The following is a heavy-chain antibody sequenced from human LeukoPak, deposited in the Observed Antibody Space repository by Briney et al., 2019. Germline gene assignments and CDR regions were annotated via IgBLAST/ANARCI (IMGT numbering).Heavy chain of an antibody. CDR1: GFTFSSFA. V-gene: IGHV3-30-3*01. CDR2: ISSDGTNK. CDR3: ARNALLDY. Sequence: PGRSLRLSCAASGFTFSSFAIHWVRLASGKGLEWVSVISSDGTNKYYGDSVKGRFTISRDNSMNTVYLQMNSLRAEDTAVYYCARNALLDYWGQGTLVTVSS. D-gene: IGHD3-16*01. J-gene: IGHJ4*02.